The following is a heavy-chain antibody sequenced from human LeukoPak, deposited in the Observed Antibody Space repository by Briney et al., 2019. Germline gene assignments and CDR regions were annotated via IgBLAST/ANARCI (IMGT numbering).Heavy chain of an antibody. J-gene: IGHJ4*02. CDR2: IYHSGGT. CDR3: AKEEDSGE. V-gene: IGHV4-59*12. D-gene: IGHD1-26*01. Sequence: SETLSLTCTVSGGSISSYYWSWIRQPPGKGLEWIGEIYHSGGTNYNPSLKSRITISVDKSQNQFSLKVNSLTAADTAVYYCAKEEDSGEWGQGTLVTVSS. CDR1: GGSISSYY.